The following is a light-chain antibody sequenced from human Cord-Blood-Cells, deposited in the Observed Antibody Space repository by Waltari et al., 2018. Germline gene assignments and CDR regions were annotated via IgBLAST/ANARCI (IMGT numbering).Light chain of an antibody. CDR2: KSS. CDR1: QSISSW. Sequence: DIQMTQSPSTLSASVGDRVTITCRASQSISSWLAWYQQKPGKAPKLLIYKSSSLESGVSSRFSGSGSGTEFTLTISSLQPDDFATYYCQQYNSYSYTFGQVTKLEIK. V-gene: IGKV1-5*03. CDR3: QQYNSYSYT. J-gene: IGKJ2*01.